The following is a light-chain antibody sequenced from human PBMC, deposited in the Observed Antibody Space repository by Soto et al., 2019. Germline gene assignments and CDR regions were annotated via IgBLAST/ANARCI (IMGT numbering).Light chain of an antibody. J-gene: IGKJ3*01. CDR1: HNIRGRH. Sequence: EIVLTQSPGTLSLSPGERATLSCRASHNIRGRHLAWYQHKPGQAPRLLISDVSTRAPGIPDRFTGSGSGTDFTLTIRSLEPQDFAVYYCQQFGGSPLFTFGPGTKVDIK. CDR3: QQFGGSPLFT. V-gene: IGKV3-20*01. CDR2: DVS.